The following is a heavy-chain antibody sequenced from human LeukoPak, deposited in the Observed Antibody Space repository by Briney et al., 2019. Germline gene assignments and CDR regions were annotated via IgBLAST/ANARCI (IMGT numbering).Heavy chain of an antibody. J-gene: IGHJ6*03. D-gene: IGHD5-12*01. Sequence: ASVKVSCKASGYTFTSYGISWVRQAPGQGLEWMGWISAYNGNTNYAQKLPGRVTMTTDTSTSTAYMELRSLRSDDTAVYYCARHSGYDSEVTYYHYYMDVWGKGTTVTVSS. V-gene: IGHV1-18*01. CDR1: GYTFTSYG. CDR3: ARHSGYDSEVTYYHYYMDV. CDR2: ISAYNGNT.